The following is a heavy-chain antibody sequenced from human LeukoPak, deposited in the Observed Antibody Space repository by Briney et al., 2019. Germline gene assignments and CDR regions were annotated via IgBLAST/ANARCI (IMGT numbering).Heavy chain of an antibody. Sequence: PGGSLGLSCAASGLTFSSYGMHWVRQAPGKGLEWVAVIWYDGSNKYYADSVKGRFTISRDNSKNTLYLQMNSLRAEDTAVYYCARDPSWEYYFDYWGQGTLVTVSS. CDR3: ARDPSWEYYFDY. CDR2: IWYDGSNK. V-gene: IGHV3-33*01. D-gene: IGHD2-2*01. CDR1: GLTFSSYG. J-gene: IGHJ4*02.